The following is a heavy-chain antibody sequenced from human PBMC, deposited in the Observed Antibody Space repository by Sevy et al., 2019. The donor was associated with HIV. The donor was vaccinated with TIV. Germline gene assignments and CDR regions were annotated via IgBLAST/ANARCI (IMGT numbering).Heavy chain of an antibody. CDR1: GFTFSSYA. CDR2: ISSNGNNK. D-gene: IGHD3-3*01. CDR3: AREGPRGYYFDY. V-gene: IGHV3-30-3*01. J-gene: IGHJ4*02. Sequence: GGSLRLSCAVSGFTFSSYAMHWVRQAPGKGLEWMSVISSNGNNKYYADSVKGRFTISRDNSKNTLFLQMNSLRPEDTAMYYCAREGPRGYYFDYWGQGTLVTVSS.